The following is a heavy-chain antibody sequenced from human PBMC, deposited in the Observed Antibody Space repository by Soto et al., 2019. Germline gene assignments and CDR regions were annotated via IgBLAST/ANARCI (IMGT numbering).Heavy chain of an antibody. D-gene: IGHD3-10*01. V-gene: IGHV4-31*03. Sequence: SETLSLTCTVSGGSISSGGYYWSWIRQPPGKGLEWIGYIYYSGSTYYNPSLKSRVTISVDTSKNQFSLKLSSVTAADTAVYYCARASSWFGEPGSCDYWGQGTLVTVS. CDR3: ARASSWFGEPGSCDY. J-gene: IGHJ4*02. CDR2: IYYSGST. CDR1: GGSISSGGYY.